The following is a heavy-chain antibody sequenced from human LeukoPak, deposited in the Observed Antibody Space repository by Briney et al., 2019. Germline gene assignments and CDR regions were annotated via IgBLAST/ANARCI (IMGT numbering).Heavy chain of an antibody. V-gene: IGHV6-1*01. Sequence: PPLSLPFAISGDRVSSNSAAWNWIRPSPSRGLEWLGRTYYRSRWFYDYAVSVKSRIVINVDTSNNQFSLRLNSVTPEDTAVYYCARDQGGLDPWGQGIVVTVSS. CDR2: TYYRSRWFY. CDR1: GDRVSSNSAA. CDR3: ARDQGGLDP. D-gene: IGHD3-16*01. J-gene: IGHJ5*02.